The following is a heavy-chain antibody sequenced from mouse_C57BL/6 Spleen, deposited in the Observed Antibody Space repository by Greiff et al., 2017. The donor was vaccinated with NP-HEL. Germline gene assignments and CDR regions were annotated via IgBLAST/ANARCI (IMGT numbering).Heavy chain of an antibody. CDR1: GYTFTSYW. CDR2: IDPSDSYT. J-gene: IGHJ3*01. Sequence: VQLQQSGAELVKPGASVKLSCKASGYTFTSYWMQWVKQRPGQGLEWIGEIDPSDSYTNYNQKFKGKATLTVDTSSSTAYMQLSSLTSEDSAVYYCARNDGYPRWFAYWGQGTLVTVSA. CDR3: ARNDGYPRWFAY. D-gene: IGHD2-3*01. V-gene: IGHV1-50*01.